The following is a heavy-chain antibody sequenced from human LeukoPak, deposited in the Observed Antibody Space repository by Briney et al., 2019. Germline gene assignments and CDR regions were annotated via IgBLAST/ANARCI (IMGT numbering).Heavy chain of an antibody. Sequence: PGGSLRLSCAASGFTFSTYWMAWVRQAPGKGLEWVANIKGDESARHQADSVKGRFTISRDNTQNSVYLQMSSLRGEDMAVYYCARDVVGSLDYWGQGTLVTVSS. CDR3: ARDVVGSLDY. J-gene: IGHJ4*02. CDR2: IKGDESAR. V-gene: IGHV3-7*01. CDR1: GFTFSTYW. D-gene: IGHD1-26*01.